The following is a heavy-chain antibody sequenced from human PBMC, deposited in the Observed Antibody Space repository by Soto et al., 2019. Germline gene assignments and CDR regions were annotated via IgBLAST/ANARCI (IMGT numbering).Heavy chain of an antibody. CDR2: ISGGGDTT. Sequence: EVQLLESGGGLVQPGGSLRLSCAASGFTFNNYAMTWVRQAPGKGLEWVSAISGGGDTTSYADSVKGRFTVSRDGSKNTLYLQMSSLRVEDTALYYCEKGRGGSGSLTPRVDVWGQGTLVTVSS. J-gene: IGHJ4*02. V-gene: IGHV3-23*01. D-gene: IGHD3-10*01. CDR1: GFTFNNYA. CDR3: EKGRGGSGSLTPRVDV.